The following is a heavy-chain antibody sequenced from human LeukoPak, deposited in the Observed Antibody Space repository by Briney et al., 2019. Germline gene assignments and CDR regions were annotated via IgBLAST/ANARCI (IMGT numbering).Heavy chain of an antibody. J-gene: IGHJ6*03. D-gene: IGHD1-1*01. CDR3: ARDPGPYGDYMDV. CDR1: GFTFSNYA. Sequence: GTSLRLSCAASGFTFSNYAMHWVRQAPGKGLEWVAVRSYDGSNKYYADSVKGRFTISRDNSKNTLYLQMNSLRVEDTAVYYCARDPGPYGDYMDVWPKGPRSPSP. CDR2: RSYDGSNK. V-gene: IGHV3-30*04.